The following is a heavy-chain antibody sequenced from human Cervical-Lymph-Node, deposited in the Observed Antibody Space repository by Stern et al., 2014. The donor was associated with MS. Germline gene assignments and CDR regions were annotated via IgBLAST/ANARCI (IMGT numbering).Heavy chain of an antibody. V-gene: IGHV4-61*01. J-gene: IGHJ4*02. CDR2: SYDSGST. CDR1: GGSVSSGSYS. CDR3: ARGGEEWELYFDY. Sequence: VQLVESGPGLVKPSETLSLTCTVSGGSVSSGSYSWSWIRQPPGKGLEWIGYSYDSGSTNYNPSLKSRVTISVDTSKNQFSLKLSSVTAADTAVYYCARGGEEWELYFDYWGQGTLVTVSS. D-gene: IGHD1-26*01.